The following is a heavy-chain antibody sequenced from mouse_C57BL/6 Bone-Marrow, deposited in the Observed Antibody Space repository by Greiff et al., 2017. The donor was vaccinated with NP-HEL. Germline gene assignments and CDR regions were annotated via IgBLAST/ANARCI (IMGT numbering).Heavy chain of an antibody. CDR1: GYTFTSYG. D-gene: IGHD2-10*01. J-gene: IGHJ3*01. Sequence: QVQLKESGAELARPGASVKLSCKASGYTFTSYGISWVKQRTGQGLEWIGEIYPRSGNTYYNEKFKGKATLTAEKSSSTAYMELRSLTSEDSAVYFCARPYYGNYAWFAYWGQGTLVTVSA. CDR3: ARPYYGNYAWFAY. CDR2: IYPRSGNT. V-gene: IGHV1-81*01.